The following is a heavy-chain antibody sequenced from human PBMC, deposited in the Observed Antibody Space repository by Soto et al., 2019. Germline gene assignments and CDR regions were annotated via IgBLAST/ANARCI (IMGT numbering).Heavy chain of an antibody. V-gene: IGHV3-30*18. CDR1: GFIFSNYG. CDR3: AKDRKAAVAAYYYYGMDV. CDR2: ISNDETNE. J-gene: IGHJ6*02. D-gene: IGHD6-19*01. Sequence: GGSLRLSCAASGFIFSNYGMHWVRQAPGKGLEWVAVISNDETNEYYADSVKGRFTISRDTSQNTLYLQLNSLRTEDTAVYYCAKDRKAAVAAYYYYGMDVWGQGTTVTVSS.